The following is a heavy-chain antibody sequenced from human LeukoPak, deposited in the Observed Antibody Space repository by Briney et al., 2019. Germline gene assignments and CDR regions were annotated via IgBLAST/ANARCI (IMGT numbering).Heavy chain of an antibody. CDR1: GGSISSGGYS. Sequence: SETLSLTCSVSGGSISSGGYSWNWNRQPPGKGLEWIGNMYYSGSTYYTPSLESRVTISRDRSQNQFSLKIHSVIAADTAVYFCARSRQLTNFHCWGQGILVTVSS. CDR2: MYYSGST. J-gene: IGHJ4*02. V-gene: IGHV4-30-2*01. CDR3: ARSRQLTNFHC. D-gene: IGHD2-8*01.